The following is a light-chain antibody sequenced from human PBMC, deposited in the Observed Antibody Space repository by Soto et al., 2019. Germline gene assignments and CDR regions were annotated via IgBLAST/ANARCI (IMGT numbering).Light chain of an antibody. CDR1: QGIGKS. CDR2: AAS. CDR3: QNYARAPWA. J-gene: IGKJ1*01. V-gene: IGKV1-27*01. Sequence: DIQMTQTPSSLSASVGDSVTITCRASQGIGKSVAWYQQKPGKVPKLLIFAASTLQSGVPSRFSGSGSETEFTLTISSLRPEDVATYYCQNYARAPWAFGQGTKVEIK.